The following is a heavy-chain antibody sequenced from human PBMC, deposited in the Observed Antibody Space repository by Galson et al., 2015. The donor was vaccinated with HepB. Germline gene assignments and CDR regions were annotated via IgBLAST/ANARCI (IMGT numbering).Heavy chain of an antibody. CDR2: ISYDGSNK. D-gene: IGHD4-17*01. Sequence: SLRLSCAASGFTFSSYAMHWVRQAPGKGLEWVAVISYDGSNKYYADSVKGRFTISRDNSKNTLYLQMNSLRAENTAVYYCARASPPPNTVTTDRYWGQGTLVTVSS. CDR3: ARASPPPNTVTTDRY. J-gene: IGHJ4*02. V-gene: IGHV3-30*04. CDR1: GFTFSSYA.